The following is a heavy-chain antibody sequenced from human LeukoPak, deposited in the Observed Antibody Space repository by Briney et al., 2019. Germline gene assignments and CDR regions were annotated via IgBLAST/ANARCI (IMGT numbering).Heavy chain of an antibody. J-gene: IGHJ4*02. D-gene: IGHD5-18*01. CDR1: GFTFSSYT. V-gene: IGHV3-21*06. CDR2: ISSSKSYI. Sequence: GGSLRLSXAASGFTFSSYTMNWVRQAPGKGLEWVSSISSSKSYIYYADSVKGRFTISRDNAKNLLYLQLNSPRAEDAAVYYCARHSNAWFDYWGQRTLVTVSS. CDR3: ARHSNAWFDY.